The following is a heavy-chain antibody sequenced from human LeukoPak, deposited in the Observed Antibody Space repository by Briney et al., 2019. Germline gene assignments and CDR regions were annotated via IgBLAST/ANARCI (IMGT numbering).Heavy chain of an antibody. CDR3: AKELLDYGDSN. Sequence: QPGGSLRLSCAASGFTFSSYGMHWVRQAPGKGLEWVAVISYDGSNKYYADSAKGRFTISRDNSKNTLYLQMNSLRAEDTAVYYCAKELLDYGDSNWGQGTLVTVSS. V-gene: IGHV3-30*18. CDR1: GFTFSSYG. CDR2: ISYDGSNK. D-gene: IGHD4-17*01. J-gene: IGHJ4*02.